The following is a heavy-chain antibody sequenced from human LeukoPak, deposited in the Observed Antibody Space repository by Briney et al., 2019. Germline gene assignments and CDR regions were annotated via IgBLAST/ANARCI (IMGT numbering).Heavy chain of an antibody. CDR1: GASVSSIGYS. J-gene: IGHJ1*01. V-gene: IGHV4-30-2*01. Sequence: SETLSLTCGVSGASVSSIGYSWSWIRQPPGRGLEWIGYIYQSGSASYNPSLQSRVTISIDKSKNQFSLKLSSVTAADTAVYYCAREPGDIVVVPAADHWGQGTLVTVSS. D-gene: IGHD2-2*01. CDR2: IYQSGSA. CDR3: AREPGDIVVVPAADH.